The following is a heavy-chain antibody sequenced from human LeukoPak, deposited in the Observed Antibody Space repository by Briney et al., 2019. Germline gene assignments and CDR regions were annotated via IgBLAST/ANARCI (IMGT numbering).Heavy chain of an antibody. V-gene: IGHV3-30*18. CDR1: GFTFNDYY. Sequence: GGSLRLSCAASGFTFNDYYMSWIRQAPGKGLEWVAVISYDGSNKYYADSVKGRFTISRDNSKNTLYLHLNSLRAEDTAIYYCGQIGQGYSSSSTTSWGQGTLVTVSS. J-gene: IGHJ5*02. CDR2: ISYDGSNK. D-gene: IGHD6-13*01. CDR3: GQIGQGYSSSSTTS.